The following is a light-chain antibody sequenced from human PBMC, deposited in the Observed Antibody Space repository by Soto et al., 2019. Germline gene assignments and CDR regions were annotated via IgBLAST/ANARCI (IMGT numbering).Light chain of an antibody. CDR1: QSVSSNY. Sequence: EIVFTQSPDALSLSPGERATLSCRASQSVSSNYVAWYQQKPGQAPRLLTHGSSSRATGVPDRFSGRGSGTTFTLVISRLEPEDFAVYYCQQYGTSPFTFGQGTKVDIK. V-gene: IGKV3-20*01. CDR3: QQYGTSPFT. CDR2: GSS. J-gene: IGKJ2*01.